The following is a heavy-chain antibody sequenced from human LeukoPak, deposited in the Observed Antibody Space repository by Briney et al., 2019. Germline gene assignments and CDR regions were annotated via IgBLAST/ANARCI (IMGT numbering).Heavy chain of an antibody. V-gene: IGHV3-30-3*01. Sequence: GGSLRLSCAASGFTFSSYAMHWVRQAPGKGLEWVAVISYDGSNKYYADSVKGRFTISRDNSKNTLYLQMNSLRAEDTAVYYCARGYDFWSGYFGYWGQGTLVTVSS. J-gene: IGHJ4*02. CDR2: ISYDGSNK. CDR1: GFTFSSYA. D-gene: IGHD3-3*01. CDR3: ARGYDFWSGYFGY.